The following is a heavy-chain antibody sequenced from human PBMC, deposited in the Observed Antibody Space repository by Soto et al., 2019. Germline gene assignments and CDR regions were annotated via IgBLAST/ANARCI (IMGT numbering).Heavy chain of an antibody. CDR1: GFTFSSYS. D-gene: IGHD5-12*01. Sequence: GGSLRLSCAASGFTFSSYSMHWVRQAPGKGLEWVAVISYDGSNKYYADSVKGRFTISRDNSKNTLYLQMNSLRAEDTAVYYCARDRSGYSGYDITGMDVWGQGTTVTVSS. V-gene: IGHV3-30*03. CDR2: ISYDGSNK. CDR3: ARDRSGYSGYDITGMDV. J-gene: IGHJ6*02.